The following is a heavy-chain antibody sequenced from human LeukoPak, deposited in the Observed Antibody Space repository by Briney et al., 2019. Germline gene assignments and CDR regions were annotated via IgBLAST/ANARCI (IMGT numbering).Heavy chain of an antibody. CDR2: MKEDGTDE. CDR1: GFTFSAYT. Sequence: GGSLRLSCAASGFTFSAYTMSWVRQAPGKGLEWVAEMKEDGTDETYVDSVKGRFTISRENAKNSLYLQMTSLRAEDTAVYYCARGGQSRFDSWGQGTLVTVSS. J-gene: IGHJ4*02. CDR3: ARGGQSRFDS. D-gene: IGHD2-15*01. V-gene: IGHV3-7*01.